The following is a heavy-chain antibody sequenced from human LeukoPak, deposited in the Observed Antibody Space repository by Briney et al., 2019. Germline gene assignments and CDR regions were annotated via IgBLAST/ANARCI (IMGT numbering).Heavy chain of an antibody. V-gene: IGHV3-30-3*01. J-gene: IGHJ3*02. CDR2: ISYDGSNK. Sequence: GRSLRLSCAASGFTFSSYAMHWVRQAPGKGLEWVAVISYDGSNKYYADSVKGRFTISRDNSKNTLYLQMNSLRAEDTAVYYCARGQEFLEWSDAFDTWGQGTMVTVSS. CDR3: ARGQEFLEWSDAFDT. CDR1: GFTFSSYA. D-gene: IGHD3-3*01.